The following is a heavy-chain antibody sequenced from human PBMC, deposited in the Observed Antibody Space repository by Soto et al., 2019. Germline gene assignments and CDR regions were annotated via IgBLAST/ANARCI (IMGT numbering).Heavy chain of an antibody. D-gene: IGHD1-20*01. J-gene: IGHJ6*04. CDR2: IYYSGST. Sequence: SETLSLTCTVSGGSISSYYWSWIRQPPGKGLEWIGYIYYSGSTNYNPSLKSRVTISVDTSKNQFSLKLSSVTAADTAVYYCARIGLTALDVWGKGTTVTVSS. CDR3: ARIGLTALDV. CDR1: GGSISSYY. V-gene: IGHV4-59*08.